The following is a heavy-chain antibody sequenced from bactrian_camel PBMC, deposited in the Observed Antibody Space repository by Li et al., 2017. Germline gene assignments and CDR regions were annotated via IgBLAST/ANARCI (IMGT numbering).Heavy chain of an antibody. CDR3: AADVGSMSGNCQPNY. CDR2: IPRSGGNA. V-gene: IGHV3-3*01. Sequence: HVQLVESGGGSVQAGGSLRLSCTVSGYWASHACMGWFRQAPGKEREGVAGIPRSGGNACYADSVKGRFTISQDDAKNTVYLQMNNLKPGDTAMYYCAADVGSMSGNCQPNYWGQGTQVTVS. CDR1: GYWASHAC. J-gene: IGHJ4*01. D-gene: IGHD6*01.